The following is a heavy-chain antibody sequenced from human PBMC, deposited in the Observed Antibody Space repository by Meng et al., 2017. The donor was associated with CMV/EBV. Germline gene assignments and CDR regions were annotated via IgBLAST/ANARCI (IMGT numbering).Heavy chain of an antibody. J-gene: IGHJ4*02. V-gene: IGHV3-30-3*01. CDR2: ISYDGSNK. CDR3: ARDYYGSGTDGFDY. CDR1: GFTFSSYA. Sequence: GSLKISCAASGFTFSSYAMHWVRQAPGKGLEWVAVISYDGSNKYYADSVKGRFTISRDNSKNTLYLQMNSLRAEDTAVYYCARDYYGSGTDGFDYWGQGTLVTVSS. D-gene: IGHD3-10*01.